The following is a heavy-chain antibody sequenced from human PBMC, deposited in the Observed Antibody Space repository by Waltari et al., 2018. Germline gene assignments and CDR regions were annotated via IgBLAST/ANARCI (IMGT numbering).Heavy chain of an antibody. J-gene: IGHJ4*02. CDR2: INHSGST. CDR1: GGSFSGYY. Sequence: GLLKPSETLSLTCAVYGGSFSGYYWSWIRQPPGKGLEWIGEINHSGSTNYNPSLKSRVTISVDTSKNQFSLKLSSVTAADTAVYYCARDTYYYDSSGYRTTDYWGQGTLVTVSS. CDR3: ARDTYYYDSSGYRTTDY. V-gene: IGHV4-34*01. D-gene: IGHD3-22*01.